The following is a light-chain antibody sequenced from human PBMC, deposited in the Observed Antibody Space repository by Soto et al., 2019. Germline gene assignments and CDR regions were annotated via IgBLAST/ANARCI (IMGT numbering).Light chain of an antibody. Sequence: DIVMTQSPLSLPVTPGEPASISCRSSQSLLHKSGYNYLDWYLQKPGQSPQVLIYLGSNRASGVPDRFSGRGSGTDFSLKVSRVVAEDVGIYYCMQALQAPPTLGPGTKVDIK. CDR2: LGS. CDR3: MQALQAPPT. CDR1: QSLLHKSGYNY. J-gene: IGKJ3*01. V-gene: IGKV2-28*01.